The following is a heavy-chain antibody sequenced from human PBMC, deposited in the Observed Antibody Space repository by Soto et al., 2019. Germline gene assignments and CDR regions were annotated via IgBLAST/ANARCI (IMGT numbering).Heavy chain of an antibody. CDR3: ARDFRTYSHGVDV. J-gene: IGHJ6*02. D-gene: IGHD4-4*01. V-gene: IGHV1-2*02. CDR2: INPSSGGT. Sequence: QAQLVQSGTEVKKPGASVKVSCKASGYPFTGPYIYWVRQAPGQGLEWMGWINPSSGGTEFAEKFQGRVTVTRDTSIRTVFLELTSLTSDDTGVYCCARDFRTYSHGVDVWGQGTAVTVSS. CDR1: GYPFTGPY.